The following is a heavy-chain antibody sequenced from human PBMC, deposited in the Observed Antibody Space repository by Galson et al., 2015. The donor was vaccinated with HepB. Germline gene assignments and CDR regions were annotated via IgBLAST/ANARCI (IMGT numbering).Heavy chain of an antibody. CDR2: ISGSGGST. CDR1: GFTFSSYA. V-gene: IGHV3-23*01. Sequence: SLRLSCAASGFTFSSYAMSWVRQAPGKGLEWVSAISGSGGSTYYADSVKGRFTISRDNSKNTLYLQMNSLRAEDTAVYYCAKDNYGDYVGVRWFDPWGQGTLVTVSS. J-gene: IGHJ5*02. CDR3: AKDNYGDYVGVRWFDP. D-gene: IGHD4-17*01.